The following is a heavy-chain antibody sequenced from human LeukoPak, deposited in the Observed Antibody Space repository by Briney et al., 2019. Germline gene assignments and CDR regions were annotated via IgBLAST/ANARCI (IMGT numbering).Heavy chain of an antibody. CDR1: GFTFSSSA. J-gene: IGHJ4*02. V-gene: IGHV3-23*01. D-gene: IGHD2-8*02. CDR3: TKAPLRSCTGAFCYPFDY. Sequence: GGSLRLSCAASGFTFSSSAMSWVRQTPGKGLEWVSATVGSGPDTYHADSVKGRFTVSRDNSRNTLYLQMNSLRVEDTAVYYCTKAPLRSCTGAFCYPFDYWGQGTLVTVSS. CDR2: TVGSGPDT.